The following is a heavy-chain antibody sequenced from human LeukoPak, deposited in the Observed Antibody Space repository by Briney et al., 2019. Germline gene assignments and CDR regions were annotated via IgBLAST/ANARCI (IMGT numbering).Heavy chain of an antibody. J-gene: IGHJ1*01. V-gene: IGHV4-59*08. CDR1: GGSISSYY. D-gene: IGHD3-22*01. Sequence: SETLSLTCTVSGGSISSYYWSWIRQPPGKGLEWIGYIYYSGSTNYNPSLKSRVTISVDTSKNQFSLKLSSVTAADTAVYYCAASRYYYDSSGYYETRAAEYFQHWGQGTLVTVSS. CDR3: AASRYYYDSSGYYETRAAEYFQH. CDR2: IYYSGST.